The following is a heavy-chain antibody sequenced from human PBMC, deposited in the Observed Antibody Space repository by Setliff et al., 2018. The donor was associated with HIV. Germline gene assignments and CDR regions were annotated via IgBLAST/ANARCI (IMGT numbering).Heavy chain of an antibody. CDR3: AREPYYDILTGYLDY. V-gene: IGHV3-20*04. CDR1: GFTFNNNG. Sequence: PGGSLRLSCAASGFTFNNNGMSWVRQAPGKGLEWVSGITSNGGRTGYADSVKGRFTISRDNAKNYLYLQMNSLRAEDTALYYCAREPYYDILTGYLDYWGQGALVTVSS. D-gene: IGHD3-9*01. J-gene: IGHJ4*02. CDR2: ITSNGGRT.